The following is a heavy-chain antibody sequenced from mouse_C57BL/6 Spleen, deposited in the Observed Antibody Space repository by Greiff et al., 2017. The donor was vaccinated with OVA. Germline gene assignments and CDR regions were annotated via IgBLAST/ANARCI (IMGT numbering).Heavy chain of an antibody. CDR3: ARAGPYWYFDV. D-gene: IGHD4-1*01. Sequence: VQLQQPGTELVTPGASVKLSCKASGYTFTSYWMHWVKQRPGQGLEWIGNINPSNGGTNYNEKFKRKATLTVDKSSSTAYMQLSRLTSEDSAVYYCARAGPYWYFDVWGTGTTVTVSS. J-gene: IGHJ1*03. CDR2: INPSNGGT. V-gene: IGHV1-53*01. CDR1: GYTFTSYW.